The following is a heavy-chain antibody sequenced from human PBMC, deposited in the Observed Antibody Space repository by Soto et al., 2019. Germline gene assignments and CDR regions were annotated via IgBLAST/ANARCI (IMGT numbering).Heavy chain of an antibody. CDR1: GFSFSRYW. V-gene: IGHV3-74*01. Sequence: EVQLVESGGGLIQPGGSLRLSCAASGFSFSRYWMHWVRQAPGKGLVWVSRINFDGSSANYADSVKGRFTISRDNAKNTLFLQMNSLRVEDAAVYYCARDYYDNSGSVYVDYGMDVWGQGTTVTVSS. J-gene: IGHJ6*02. D-gene: IGHD3-22*01. CDR2: INFDGSSA. CDR3: ARDYYDNSGSVYVDYGMDV.